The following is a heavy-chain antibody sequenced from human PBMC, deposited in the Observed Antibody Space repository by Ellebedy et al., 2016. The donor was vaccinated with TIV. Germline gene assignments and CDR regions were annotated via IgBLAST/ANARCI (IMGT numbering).Heavy chain of an antibody. D-gene: IGHD1-14*01. Sequence: ASVKVSCXVSGYTLTELSMHWVRQAPGKGLEWMGGFDPEDGETIYAQKLQGRVTMTTDTSTSTAYMELRSLRSDDTAVYYCATTETSDYMDVWGKGTTVTVSS. CDR2: FDPEDGET. CDR1: GYTLTELS. CDR3: ATTETSDYMDV. J-gene: IGHJ6*03. V-gene: IGHV1-24*01.